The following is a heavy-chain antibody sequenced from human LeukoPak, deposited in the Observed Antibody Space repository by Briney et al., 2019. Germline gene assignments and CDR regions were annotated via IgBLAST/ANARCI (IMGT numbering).Heavy chain of an antibody. J-gene: IGHJ6*03. Sequence: GGSLRLSCAASGFTVSSNYMSWVRQAPGKGLEWVSVIYSGGSTYYADSVKGRFTISRDNSKNTLYLQMNSLRAEDTAVYYCARGLRYQLLLYYYYYMDVWGKGTTVTVSS. CDR2: IYSGGST. V-gene: IGHV3-53*01. D-gene: IGHD2-2*01. CDR3: ARGLRYQLLLYYYYYMDV. CDR1: GFTVSSNY.